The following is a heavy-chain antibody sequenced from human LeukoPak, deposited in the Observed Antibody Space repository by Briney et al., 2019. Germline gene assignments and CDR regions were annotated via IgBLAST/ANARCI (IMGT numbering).Heavy chain of an antibody. Sequence: GGSLRLSCAASGFTFSSYSINWVRQAPGKGREWASSISSSSSYIYYADSVKGRFTISRDNAKNSLYLQMNSLRAEDTAVYYCARWDYGDQFFDYWGQGTLVTVSS. D-gene: IGHD4-17*01. V-gene: IGHV3-21*01. J-gene: IGHJ4*02. CDR1: GFTFSSYS. CDR3: ARWDYGDQFFDY. CDR2: ISSSSSYI.